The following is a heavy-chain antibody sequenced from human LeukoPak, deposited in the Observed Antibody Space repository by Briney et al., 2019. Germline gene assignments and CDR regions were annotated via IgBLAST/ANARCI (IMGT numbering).Heavy chain of an antibody. V-gene: IGHV3-30*18. CDR1: GFTFSTYG. J-gene: IGHJ4*02. CDR3: AKDPGYCSGGSCYGGFDY. Sequence: PGGSLRLSCAASGFTFSTYGMRWVRQAPGKGLEWVAVISYDGSNKYYADSVKGRFTISRDNSKNTLYLQMNSLRAEDTAVCYCAKDPGYCSGGSCYGGFDYWGQGTLVTVSS. D-gene: IGHD2-15*01. CDR2: ISYDGSNK.